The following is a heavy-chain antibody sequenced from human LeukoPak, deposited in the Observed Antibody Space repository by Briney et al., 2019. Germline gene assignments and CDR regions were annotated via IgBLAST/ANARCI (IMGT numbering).Heavy chain of an antibody. CDR2: ISYDGSNK. CDR3: AKALLNYGDYEGGYFDY. D-gene: IGHD4-17*01. J-gene: IGHJ4*02. Sequence: PGGSLRLSCAASGFTFSSYAMSWVRQAPGKGLEWVAVISYDGSNKYYADSVKGRFTISRDNSKNTLYLQMNSLRAEDTALYYCAKALLNYGDYEGGYFDYWGQGTLVTVSS. CDR1: GFTFSSYA. V-gene: IGHV3-30*18.